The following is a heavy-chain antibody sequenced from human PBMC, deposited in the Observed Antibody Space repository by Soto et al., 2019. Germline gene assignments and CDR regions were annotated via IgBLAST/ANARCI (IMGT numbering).Heavy chain of an antibody. J-gene: IGHJ6*02. CDR1: GFTFSSYE. D-gene: IGHD3-10*01. Sequence: PGGSLRLSCAASGFTFSSYEMNWVRQAPGKGLEWVSYISSSGSTIYYADSVKGRFTISRDNARNSLYLQMNSLRAEDTAVYYCARDGAAYYYGSGSTFDYYGMDVWGQGTTVTVSS. V-gene: IGHV3-48*03. CDR2: ISSSGSTI. CDR3: ARDGAAYYYGSGSTFDYYGMDV.